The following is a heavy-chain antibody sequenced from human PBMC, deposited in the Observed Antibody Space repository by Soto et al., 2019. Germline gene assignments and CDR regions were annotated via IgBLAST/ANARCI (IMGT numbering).Heavy chain of an antibody. J-gene: IGHJ6*02. CDR3: ARDTYSYGSGPGADSV. CDR2: IIPIFGTA. D-gene: IGHD3-10*01. V-gene: IGHV1-69*13. Sequence: GASVKVSCKASGGTFSSYAISWVRQAPGQGLEWMGGIIPIFGTANYAQKFQGRVTITADESTSTAYMELSSLRSEDTAVYYCARDTYSYGSGPGADSVWGQGTTVTVSS. CDR1: GGTFSSYA.